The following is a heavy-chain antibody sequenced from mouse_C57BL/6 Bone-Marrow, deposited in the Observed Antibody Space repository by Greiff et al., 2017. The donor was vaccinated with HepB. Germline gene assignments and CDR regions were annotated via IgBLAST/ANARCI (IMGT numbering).Heavy chain of an antibody. Sequence: QVQLQQSGAELVRPGASVKLSCKASGYTFTDYYINWVKQRPGQGLEWIARIYPGSGNTYYNEKFKGKATLTAEKSSSTAYMQLSSLTSEDSAVYICARERVDDYWYFDVWGTGTTVTVSS. J-gene: IGHJ1*03. CDR3: ARERVDDYWYFDV. CDR2: IYPGSGNT. V-gene: IGHV1-76*01. CDR1: GYTFTDYY. D-gene: IGHD1-1*01.